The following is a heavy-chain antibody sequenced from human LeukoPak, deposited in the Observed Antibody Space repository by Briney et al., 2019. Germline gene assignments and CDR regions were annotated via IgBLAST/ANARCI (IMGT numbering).Heavy chain of an antibody. D-gene: IGHD6-13*01. V-gene: IGHV3-23*01. J-gene: IGHJ5*02. Sequence: GGSLRLSCAASGFSFNDYAMSWVRQAPGKGLEWVSAISGGGDATKYADSVKGRFTISRDNSKNTLSLQMNSLRAEDTAVYYCARESGIAAALDLWGQGTLVTVSS. CDR1: GFSFNDYA. CDR3: ARESGIAAALDL. CDR2: ISGGGDAT.